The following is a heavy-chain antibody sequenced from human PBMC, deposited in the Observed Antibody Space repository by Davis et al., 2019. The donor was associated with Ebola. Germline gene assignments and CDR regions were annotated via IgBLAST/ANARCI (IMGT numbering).Heavy chain of an antibody. CDR2: IKGSGVGT. CDR3: AKGTETTAGTPRLDY. D-gene: IGHD1/OR15-1a*01. CDR1: GFIFSNYA. V-gene: IGHV3-23*01. J-gene: IGHJ4*02. Sequence: PGGSLRLSCATYGFIFSNYAMTWVRQAPGEGLEWVSVIKGSGVGTHYAESVKGRFTISRDNSKSTLYIQMNNLRVEDTALYYCAKGTETTAGTPRLDYWGQGIQVTVSS.